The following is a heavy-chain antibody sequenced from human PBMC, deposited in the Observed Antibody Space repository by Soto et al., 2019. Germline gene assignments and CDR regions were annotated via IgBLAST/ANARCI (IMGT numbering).Heavy chain of an antibody. J-gene: IGHJ5*02. Sequence: SETLSLTCAVSGGSISSGGYSWSWIRQPPGKGLVWFGYIYYIGSTYYDLSLKSRVTISVDRSKIQFSLKLSSLTAADTALYYCARGINYYDSSGDSWFDPWGQGTLVTVSS. CDR2: IYYIGST. CDR3: ARGINYYDSSGDSWFDP. V-gene: IGHV4-30-4*07. CDR1: GGSISSGGYS. D-gene: IGHD3-22*01.